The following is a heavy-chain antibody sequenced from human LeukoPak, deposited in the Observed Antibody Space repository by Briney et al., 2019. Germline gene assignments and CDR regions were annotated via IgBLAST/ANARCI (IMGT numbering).Heavy chain of an antibody. V-gene: IGHV3-33*01. J-gene: IGHJ3*02. D-gene: IGHD6-6*01. CDR2: IWYDGSSQ. CDR3: ARLYSSSSGKAFDI. Sequence: GGSLRLSCTASGFTFGTCGMHWVRQTPGKGLEWVAVIWYDGSSQHYADSVKGRFTISRDNAKNSLYLQMNSLRAEDTGVYYCARLYSSSSGKAFDIWGQGTMVTVSS. CDR1: GFTFGTCG.